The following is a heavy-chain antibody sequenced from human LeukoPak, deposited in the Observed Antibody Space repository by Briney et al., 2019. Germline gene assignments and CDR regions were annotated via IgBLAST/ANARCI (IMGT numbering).Heavy chain of an antibody. CDR3: AREVAAAGTRYFDY. CDR1: GGSFSGYY. V-gene: IGHV4-34*01. D-gene: IGHD6-13*01. CDR2: INHSGST. Sequence: ASETLSLICAVYGGSFSGYYWSWIRQPPGKGLEWIGEINHSGSTNYNPSLKSRVTISVDTSKNQFSLKLSSVTAADTAVYYCAREVAAAGTRYFDYWGQGTLVTVSS. J-gene: IGHJ4*02.